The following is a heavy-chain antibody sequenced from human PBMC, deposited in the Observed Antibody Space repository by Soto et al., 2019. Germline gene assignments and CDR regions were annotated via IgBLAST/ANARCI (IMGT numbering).Heavy chain of an antibody. CDR2: IYPGDSDT. J-gene: IGHJ4*02. V-gene: IGHV5-51*01. CDR1: GYSFTSYW. Sequence: GESLKISCKGSGYSFTSYWIGWVRQMPGKGLEWMGIIYPGDSDTRYSPSFQGQVTISAGKSISTAYLQWSSLKASDTAMYYCARRRRGSGWPSFVDYWGQGTLVTVSS. D-gene: IGHD6-19*01. CDR3: ARRRRGSGWPSFVDY.